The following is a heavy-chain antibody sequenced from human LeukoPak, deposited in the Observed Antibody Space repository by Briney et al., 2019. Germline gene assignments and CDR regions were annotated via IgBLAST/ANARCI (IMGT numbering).Heavy chain of an antibody. J-gene: IGHJ4*02. CDR1: GFTFDDYA. V-gene: IGHV3-9*01. CDR2: ITWNSDTI. CDR3: ARDGYHPYFDY. Sequence: PGGSLRLSCAASGFTFDDYAMHWVRQAPGKGLEWVSGITWNSDTIGYADSVKGRFTISRDNAKNSLYLQMNSLRAEDTAVYYCARDGYHPYFDYWGQGTLVTVSS. D-gene: IGHD2-2*01.